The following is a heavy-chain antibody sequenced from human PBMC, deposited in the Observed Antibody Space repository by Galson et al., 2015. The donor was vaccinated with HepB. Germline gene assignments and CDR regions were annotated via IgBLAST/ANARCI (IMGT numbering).Heavy chain of an antibody. Sequence: SLRLSCAASGFTFSSYSMNWVRQAPGKGLEWVSYISSSSSTIYYADSVKGRFTISRDNAKNSLYLQMNSLRAEDTAVYYCARDYEGIAAAAPAEYFQHWGQGTLVTVSS. D-gene: IGHD6-13*01. CDR1: GFTFSSYS. CDR3: ARDYEGIAAAAPAEYFQH. J-gene: IGHJ1*01. V-gene: IGHV3-48*04. CDR2: ISSSSSTI.